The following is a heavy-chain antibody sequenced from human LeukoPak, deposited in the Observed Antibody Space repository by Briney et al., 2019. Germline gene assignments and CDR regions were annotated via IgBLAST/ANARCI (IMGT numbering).Heavy chain of an antibody. CDR3: ARYGSGSEEGWFDP. CDR1: GYSISSSNW. D-gene: IGHD3-10*01. Sequence: PSDTLSPTCAVSGYSISSSNWWGWIRQPPGKGLEWIGYIHHSGSTYYNPSLKSRVTMSVDTSKNQFSLKLSSVTAVDTAVYYCARYGSGSEEGWFDPWGQGTLVTVSS. J-gene: IGHJ5*02. CDR2: IHHSGST. V-gene: IGHV4-28*01.